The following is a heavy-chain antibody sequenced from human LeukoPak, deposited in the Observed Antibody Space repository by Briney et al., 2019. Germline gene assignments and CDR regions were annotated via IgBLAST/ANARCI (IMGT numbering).Heavy chain of an antibody. CDR3: ETSRTFDY. V-gene: IGHV3-7*01. D-gene: IGHD2-2*01. J-gene: IGHJ4*02. CDR2: IKQDGSEK. Sequence: PGGSLRLTCTASGYTFSSYWMNWVRQPPGKGLEWVANIKQDGSEKYYVDSVKGRFTISRDNTKNSLYLQMNNLRTDDTAVYYCETSRTFDYWGQGTLDTVSS. CDR1: GYTFSSYW.